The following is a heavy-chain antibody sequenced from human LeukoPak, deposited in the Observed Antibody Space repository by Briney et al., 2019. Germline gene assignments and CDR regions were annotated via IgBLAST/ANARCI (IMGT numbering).Heavy chain of an antibody. CDR2: IYYSGST. Sequence: SETLSLTCAVFGGSLICYFLTWVRQPPGKGREWVGDIYYSGSTNYNPSLKSRVTISVDTSKNQFSLKLSSVTAADTAVYYCAGLPNHYYYYYMDVWGKGTTVTVSS. V-gene: IGHV4-59*01. D-gene: IGHD5-18*01. CDR3: AGLPNHYYYYYMDV. J-gene: IGHJ6*03. CDR1: GGSLICYF.